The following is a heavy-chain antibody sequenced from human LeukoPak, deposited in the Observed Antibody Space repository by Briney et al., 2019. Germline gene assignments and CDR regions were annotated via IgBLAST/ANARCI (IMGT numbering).Heavy chain of an antibody. D-gene: IGHD3-3*01. CDR2: IYYSGST. J-gene: IGHJ6*03. CDR3: ARRTYDFWSGSTSFHYYMDV. CDR1: GGSISSSSYY. Sequence: SETLSLTCTVSGGSISSSSYYWGWIRQPPGKGLEWIGSIYYSGSTYYNPSLKSRVTISVDTSKNQFSLKLSSVTAADTAVYYCARRTYDFWSGSTSFHYYMDVWGKGTMVTVSS. V-gene: IGHV4-39*01.